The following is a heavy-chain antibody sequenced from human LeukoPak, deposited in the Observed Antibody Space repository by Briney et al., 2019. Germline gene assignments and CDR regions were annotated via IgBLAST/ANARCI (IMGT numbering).Heavy chain of an antibody. J-gene: IGHJ4*02. CDR2: ISGSGGST. Sequence: GGSLRLSCAASGFTFSSYAMSWVRQAPGKGLEWVSAISGSGGSTYYADSVKGRFTISRDNSRNTLYLQMDSLRAEDTAVYYCAKRRATGVAGYIDYWGQGTLVTVSS. D-gene: IGHD6-19*01. V-gene: IGHV3-23*01. CDR3: AKRRATGVAGYIDY. CDR1: GFTFSSYA.